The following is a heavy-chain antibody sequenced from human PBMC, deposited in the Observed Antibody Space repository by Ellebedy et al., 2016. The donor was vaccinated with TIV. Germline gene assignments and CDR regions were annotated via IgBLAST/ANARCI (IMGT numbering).Heavy chain of an antibody. CDR1: DGSIRPYY. Sequence: SETLSLTCVVSDGSIRPYYWTWIRQPPGRGLEWIGYAYHSGSTDYNPSLESRVTISVDPSKNQISLRLTSVTAADTAVYYCARVGTELVTVEEYYYYMDVWGKGTTVTVSS. CDR3: ARVGTELVTVEEYYYYMDV. D-gene: IGHD2/OR15-2a*01. V-gene: IGHV4-59*01. J-gene: IGHJ6*03. CDR2: AYHSGST.